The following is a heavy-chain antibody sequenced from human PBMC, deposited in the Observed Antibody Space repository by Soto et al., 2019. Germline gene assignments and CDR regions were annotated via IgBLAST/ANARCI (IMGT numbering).Heavy chain of an antibody. V-gene: IGHV2-26*01. CDR2: IFSNDEK. CDR3: ARTYSSWDYYFDC. CDR1: GFSLSNARMG. D-gene: IGHD6-13*01. Sequence: QVTLKESGPVLVKPTETLTLTCTVSGFSLSNARMGVSWFRQPPGKALEWLAHIFSNDEKSYSTSLKSRLTISKDTSKSQVVLNMTSMGAVDTATYYCARTYSSWDYYFDCWGQGTLVTVSS. J-gene: IGHJ4*02.